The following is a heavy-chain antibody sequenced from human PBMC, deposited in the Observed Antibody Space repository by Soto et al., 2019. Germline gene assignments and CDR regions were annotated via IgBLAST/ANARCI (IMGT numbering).Heavy chain of an antibody. J-gene: IGHJ6*02. CDR1: GFTFRNYA. Sequence: EVQLLESGGGLVQPGGSLRLSCAAAGFTFRNYALTWVRQSPGKGLEWVSTFSGSGGSTYYADSVRGRFTISRDNSKNTLFLQLNSLRVADTAIYYCARDWTGDTCPCLDVWGQGTTVSVSS. CDR3: ARDWTGDTCPCLDV. CDR2: FSGSGGST. V-gene: IGHV3-23*01. D-gene: IGHD3-3*01.